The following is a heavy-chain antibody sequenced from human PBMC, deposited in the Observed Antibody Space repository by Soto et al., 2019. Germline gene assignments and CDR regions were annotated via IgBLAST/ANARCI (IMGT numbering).Heavy chain of an antibody. Sequence: PGGSLRLSCAASGFTFSNAWMSWVRQAPGKGLEWVGRIKSKTDGGTTDCAAPVKGRFTISRDDSKNTLYLQMNSLKTEDTAVYYCTTEGAYSRVPYYYYYYGMDVWGQGTTVTVSS. D-gene: IGHD1-1*01. V-gene: IGHV3-15*01. CDR1: GFTFSNAW. J-gene: IGHJ6*02. CDR3: TTEGAYSRVPYYYYYYGMDV. CDR2: IKSKTDGGTT.